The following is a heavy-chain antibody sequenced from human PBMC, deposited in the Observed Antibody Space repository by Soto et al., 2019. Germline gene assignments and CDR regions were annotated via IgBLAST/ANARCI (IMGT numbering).Heavy chain of an antibody. J-gene: IGHJ5*02. D-gene: IGHD4-4*01. CDR3: ARGAPRVTTSSWFDP. Sequence: TLSLTCAVYGGSFSGYYWSWIRHPPGKGLEWIGEINHSGSTNYNPSLKSRVTISVDTSKNQFSLKLSSVTAADTAVYYCARGAPRVTTSSWFDPWGQGTLVTVSS. V-gene: IGHV4-34*01. CDR1: GGSFSGYY. CDR2: INHSGST.